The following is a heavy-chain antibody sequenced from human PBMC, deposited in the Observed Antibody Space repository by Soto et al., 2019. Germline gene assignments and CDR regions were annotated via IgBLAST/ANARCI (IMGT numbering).Heavy chain of an antibody. V-gene: IGHV1-2*02. J-gene: IGHJ6*02. D-gene: IGHD2-2*01. CDR1: GYTFTGYY. Sequence: QVQLVQSGAEVKTPGASVRVSCKASGYTFTGYYIHWVREAPGQGLEWMGWINTQTGGTSYAQKFQGGVTLSRDTSINTAYLELSRLRFDDAAVYFCARERYQVISDGMDVWGQGTTVTVSS. CDR2: INTQTGGT. CDR3: ARERYQVISDGMDV.